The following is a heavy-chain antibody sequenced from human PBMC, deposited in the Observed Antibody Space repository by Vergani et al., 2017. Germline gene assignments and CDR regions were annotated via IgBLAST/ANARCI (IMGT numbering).Heavy chain of an antibody. CDR2: FYYSGST. CDR1: GGSISSSGYY. Sequence: QLQLQESGPGLVKPSEALSLTCTVSGGSISSSGYYWGWIRQPPGKGLGWIGRFYYSGSTYYNPSLKSRVTISVDTSKNQFSLKLSSVTAADTAEYYCARHLSQRFLEWLLPSLDVWGKGTTVTVSS. J-gene: IGHJ6*04. CDR3: ARHLSQRFLEWLLPSLDV. D-gene: IGHD3-3*01. V-gene: IGHV4-39*01.